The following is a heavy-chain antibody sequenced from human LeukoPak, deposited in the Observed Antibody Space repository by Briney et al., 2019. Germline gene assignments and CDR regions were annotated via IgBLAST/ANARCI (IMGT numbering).Heavy chain of an antibody. CDR3: ARVIRERYFAWGGNWFDP. V-gene: IGHV1-2*02. J-gene: IGHJ5*02. CDR1: GYTFTGYY. CDR2: INPNSGGT. Sequence: GASVKVSCKASGYTFTGYYMHWVRQAPGQGLEWMGWINPNSGGTNYAQKFQGRVTMTRDTSISTAYMELSRLRSDDTAVYYCARVIRERYFAWGGNWFDPWGQGTLVTVSS. D-gene: IGHD3-9*01.